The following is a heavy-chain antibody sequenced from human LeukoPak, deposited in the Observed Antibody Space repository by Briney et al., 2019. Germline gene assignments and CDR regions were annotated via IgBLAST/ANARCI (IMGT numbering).Heavy chain of an antibody. J-gene: IGHJ5*02. CDR3: ARDKGGTGTNWFDP. D-gene: IGHD1-1*01. CDR1: GFTFSSYW. V-gene: IGHV3-7*01. CDR2: IKQDGSEK. Sequence: PGGSLRLSCAASGFTFSSYWMSWVRQAPGKGLEWLANIKQDGSEKYYVDSVKGRFTISRDNAKNSLYLQMNSLRAEDTAVYYCARDKGGTGTNWFDPWGQGTLVTVSS.